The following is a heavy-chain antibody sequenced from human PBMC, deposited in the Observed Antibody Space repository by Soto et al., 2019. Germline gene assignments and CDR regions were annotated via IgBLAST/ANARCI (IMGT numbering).Heavy chain of an antibody. CDR2: ISSSSSYI. CDR1: RFPFSRYS. CDR3: ARVSTAYYYGMDV. Sequence: GGALKLFFAASRFPFSRYSMNWVRQAPGKGLEWVSSISSSSSYIYYADSVKGRFTISRDNAKNSLYLQMNSLRAEDTAVYYCARVSTAYYYGMDVWGQGT. J-gene: IGHJ6*02. V-gene: IGHV3-21*01.